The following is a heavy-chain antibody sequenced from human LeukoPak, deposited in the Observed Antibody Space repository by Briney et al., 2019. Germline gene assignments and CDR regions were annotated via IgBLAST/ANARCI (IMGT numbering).Heavy chain of an antibody. Sequence: GGSLRLSCAASGFTFDDYAMHWVRHAPGKGLEWVSGISWNSGSIGYADSVKGRFTISRDNAKNSLYLQMNSLRAEDTALYYCAKGRCSSTSCYPDYYYYGMDVWGQGTTVTVSS. D-gene: IGHD2-2*01. V-gene: IGHV3-9*01. CDR3: AKGRCSSTSCYPDYYYYGMDV. J-gene: IGHJ6*02. CDR1: GFTFDDYA. CDR2: ISWNSGSI.